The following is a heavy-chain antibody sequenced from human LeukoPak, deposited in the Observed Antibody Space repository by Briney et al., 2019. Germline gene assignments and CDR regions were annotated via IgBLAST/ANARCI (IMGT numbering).Heavy chain of an antibody. CDR1: GGSISSYY. CDR3: ARVDEFWSGYGSYAH. Sequence: SETLSLTCAVYGGSISSYYWSWIRQPPGKGLEWIGYIYYSGSTNYNPSLKSRVTISVDTSKNQFSLKLSSVTAADTAVYYCARVDEFWSGYGSYAHWGQGTLVTVSS. CDR2: IYYSGST. D-gene: IGHD3-3*01. J-gene: IGHJ4*02. V-gene: IGHV4-59*08.